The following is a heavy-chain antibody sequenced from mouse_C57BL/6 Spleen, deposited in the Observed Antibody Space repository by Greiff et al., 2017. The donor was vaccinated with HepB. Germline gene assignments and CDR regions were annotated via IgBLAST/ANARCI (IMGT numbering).Heavy chain of an antibody. CDR2: ISSGSSTI. J-gene: IGHJ3*01. CDR3: ARRYGYYWFAY. Sequence: EVQLVESGGGLVKPGGSLKLSCAASGFTFSDYGMHWVRQAPEKGLEWVAYISSGSSTIYYADTVKGRFTISRDNAKNTLFLQMTRLRSEDTAMYYCARRYGYYWFAYWGQGTLVTVSA. D-gene: IGHD2-3*01. V-gene: IGHV5-17*01. CDR1: GFTFSDYG.